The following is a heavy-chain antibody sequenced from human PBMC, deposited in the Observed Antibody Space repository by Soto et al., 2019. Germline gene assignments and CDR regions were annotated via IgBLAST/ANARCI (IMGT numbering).Heavy chain of an antibody. Sequence: EVQLVESGGGLIQPGGSLRLSCAVSGFTVSNNYMSWVRQAPGKGLEGVSVIYSGGYTAYGDSVKGRFTISRDNSKNTLSLQLNRLRAAGAGVFSGATDGGGGGYWGQGTLVTVSS. CDR3: ATDGGGGGY. D-gene: IGHD3-16*01. CDR1: GFTVSNNY. CDR2: IYSGGYT. V-gene: IGHV3-53*01. J-gene: IGHJ4*02.